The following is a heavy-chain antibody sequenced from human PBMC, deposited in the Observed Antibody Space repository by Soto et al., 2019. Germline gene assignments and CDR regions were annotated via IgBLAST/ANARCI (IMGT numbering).Heavy chain of an antibody. CDR2: INHSGST. J-gene: IGHJ5*02. V-gene: IGHV4-34*01. CDR1: GGSFSGYY. Sequence: SETLSLTCAVYGGSFSGYYWSWIRQPPGKGLEWIGEINHSGSTNYNPSLKSRVTISVDTSKNQFSLKLSSVTAADTAVYYCARGPKYYDILTGYYPRWFDTWGQGTLVTVSS. CDR3: ARGPKYYDILTGYYPRWFDT. D-gene: IGHD3-9*01.